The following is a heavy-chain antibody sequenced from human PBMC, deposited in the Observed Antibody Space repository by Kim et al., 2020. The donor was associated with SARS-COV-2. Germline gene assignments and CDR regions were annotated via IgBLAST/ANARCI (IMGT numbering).Heavy chain of an antibody. CDR3: ARGRTIFGVVTAFDY. J-gene: IGHJ4*02. Sequence: SETLSLTCAVYGGSFSGYYWSWIRQPPGKGLEWIGEINHSGSTNYNPSLKSRVTISVDTSKNQFSLKLSSVTAADTAVYYCARGRTIFGVVTAFDYWGQGTLVTVSS. V-gene: IGHV4-34*01. D-gene: IGHD3-3*01. CDR1: GGSFSGYY. CDR2: INHSGST.